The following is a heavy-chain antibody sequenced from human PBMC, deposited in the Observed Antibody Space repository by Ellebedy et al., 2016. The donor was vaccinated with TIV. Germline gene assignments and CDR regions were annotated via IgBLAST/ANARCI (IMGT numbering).Heavy chain of an antibody. J-gene: IGHJ3*02. CDR1: GYTFTSYY. V-gene: IGHV1-46*04. D-gene: IGHD5-18*01. CDR3: ARAQLSDAFDI. Sequence: AASVKVSCKASGYTFTSYYMQWVRRAPGQGLEWMGLINPSGGSTTYAQKLQGRVTLTRDTSTSTVYMELSSLRSEDTAVYYCARAQLSDAFDIWGQGTMVTVSS. CDR2: INPSGGST.